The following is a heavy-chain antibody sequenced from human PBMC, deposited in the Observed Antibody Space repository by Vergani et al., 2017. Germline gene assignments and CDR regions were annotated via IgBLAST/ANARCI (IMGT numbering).Heavy chain of an antibody. CDR2: IRSKAYGGTT. D-gene: IGHD3-3*01. Sequence: EVQLVESGGGLVQPGRSLRLSCTASGFTFGDYAMSWFRQAPGKGLEWVGFIRSKAYGGTTEYAASVKGRFTISRDDSKSIAYLQMNSLKTEDTAVYYCTRERVDFGVVDYFDYGGQGTLVTVSS. CDR1: GFTFGDYA. CDR3: TRERVDFGVVDYFDY. J-gene: IGHJ4*02. V-gene: IGHV3-49*03.